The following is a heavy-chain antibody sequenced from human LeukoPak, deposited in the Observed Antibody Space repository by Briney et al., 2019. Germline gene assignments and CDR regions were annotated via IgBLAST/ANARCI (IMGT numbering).Heavy chain of an antibody. V-gene: IGHV5-51*01. CDR1: GYSFSSYW. CDR2: IYPRDSRT. CDR3: ARHLSDITSSPNY. Sequence: GESLKISCKGSGYSFSSYWIAWVRQMPGKGLEWMGVIYPRDSRTTYSPSFQGQVTISADKSISTAYLQWTSLKASDTAMCYCARHLSDITSSPNYWGPGTLVTVSS. J-gene: IGHJ4*02. D-gene: IGHD2-2*01.